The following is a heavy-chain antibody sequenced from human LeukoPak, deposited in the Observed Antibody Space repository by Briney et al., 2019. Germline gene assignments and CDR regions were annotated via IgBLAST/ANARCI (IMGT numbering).Heavy chain of an antibody. D-gene: IGHD3-10*01. J-gene: IGHJ3*02. Sequence: GGSLRLSCAASGFTFSSYAMSWVRQAPGKGLEWVSAISGSGGSTYYADSVNGRFTISRDNSKNTLYLQMNSLRAEDTAVYYCAKWGRKSYYGSGSGDAFDIWGQGTMVTVSS. CDR2: ISGSGGST. CDR1: GFTFSSYA. CDR3: AKWGRKSYYGSGSGDAFDI. V-gene: IGHV3-23*01.